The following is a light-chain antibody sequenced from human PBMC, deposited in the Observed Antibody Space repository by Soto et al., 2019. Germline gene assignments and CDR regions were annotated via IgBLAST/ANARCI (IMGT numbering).Light chain of an antibody. CDR1: NSDIGAGYD. CDR2: ANN. CDR3: QSYDSSLRGV. V-gene: IGLV1-40*01. J-gene: IGLJ1*01. Sequence: QSVLTQPPSVSGAPGQRVTISCTGSNSDIGAGYDVHWYQQLPGTAPKLVIYANNNRPSGVTNRFSASKTGTSASLAITGLQADDEAEYYCQSYDSSLRGVFGTGTKVTVL.